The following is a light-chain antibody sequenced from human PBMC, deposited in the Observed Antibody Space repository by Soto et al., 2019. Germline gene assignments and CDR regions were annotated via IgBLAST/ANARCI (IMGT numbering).Light chain of an antibody. V-gene: IGKV1-5*03. CDR2: KAS. J-gene: IGKJ1*01. CDR3: QQYNSYPWP. CDR1: QSISSW. Sequence: DIQMTQSPSTLSASAGDRVTITCRASQSISSWLAWYQQEPGKAPKLLVYKASSLESGVPSRFSGSGSGTEFTLTISSLQPDDFATYYCQQYNSYPWPFGQGTKVDIK.